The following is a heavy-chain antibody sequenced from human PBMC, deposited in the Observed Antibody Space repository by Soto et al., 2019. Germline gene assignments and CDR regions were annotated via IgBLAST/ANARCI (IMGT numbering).Heavy chain of an antibody. V-gene: IGHV3-23*01. Sequence: GVSLRLSCAASGFTFRNNVLSWVRQAPGKGLDWVSGITGSGRDTYYADSVKGRFTISRDNSKSMVFLQMNSLRAEDTALYYCAKNGLDNSPSAIDSWGPGTLVTVSS. D-gene: IGHD2-8*01. J-gene: IGHJ4*02. CDR3: AKNGLDNSPSAIDS. CDR2: ITGSGRDT. CDR1: GFTFRNNV.